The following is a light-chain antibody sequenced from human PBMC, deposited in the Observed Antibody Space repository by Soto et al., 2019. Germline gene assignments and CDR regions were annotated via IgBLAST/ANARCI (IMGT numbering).Light chain of an antibody. CDR1: QSVSRN. J-gene: IGKJ1*01. CDR3: QQRTDWHRT. V-gene: IGKV3-11*01. Sequence: EIVLTQSPATLYLSPGDRATLSCRASQSVSRNLAWYQQKPGQAPRLLIYRASTRATGIPARFSGSGSGTDFSLSISSLQPEDFAVYYCQQRTDWHRTFGQGTKVDI. CDR2: RAS.